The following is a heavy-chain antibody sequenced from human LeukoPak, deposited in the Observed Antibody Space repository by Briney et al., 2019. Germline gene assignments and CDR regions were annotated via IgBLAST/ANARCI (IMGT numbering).Heavy chain of an antibody. Sequence: ASVKVSCKASGYTFTNYGITWMRQAPGQGLEWMGWINTYNGNTNYAQKLLGRVTITTDTSTSTAYMELRGLRSDDTAVFYCARDLVDGVGAPGAYWGQGALVTVSS. CDR2: INTYNGNT. CDR1: GYTFTNYG. V-gene: IGHV1-18*01. D-gene: IGHD1-26*01. CDR3: ARDLVDGVGAPGAY. J-gene: IGHJ4*02.